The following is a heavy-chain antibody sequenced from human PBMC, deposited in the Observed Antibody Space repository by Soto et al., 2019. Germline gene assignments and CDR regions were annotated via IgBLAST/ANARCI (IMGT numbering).Heavy chain of an antibody. J-gene: IGHJ6*02. Sequence: GESLKISCKGSGYSFTSYWISWVRQMPGKGLEWMGRIDPSDSYTNYSPSFQGHVTISADKPISTAYLQWSSLKASDTAMYYCASLPVDTDIYYYGMDVWGQGTTVTVSS. CDR1: GYSFTSYW. CDR2: IDPSDSYT. D-gene: IGHD5-18*01. CDR3: ASLPVDTDIYYYGMDV. V-gene: IGHV5-10-1*01.